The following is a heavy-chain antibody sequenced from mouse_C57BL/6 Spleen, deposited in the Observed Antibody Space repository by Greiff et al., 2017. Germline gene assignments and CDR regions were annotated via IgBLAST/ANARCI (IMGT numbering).Heavy chain of an antibody. CDR2: IDPSDSYT. V-gene: IGHV1-50*01. CDR1: GYTFTSYW. Sequence: QVQLQQPGAELVKPGASVKLSCKASGYTFTSYWMQWVKQRPGQGLEWIGEIDPSDSYTNYNQKFKGKATLTVDTYSSTAYMQLSSLTSEDAAVYYCARGTGGRDYWGQGTTLTVSS. D-gene: IGHD4-1*01. J-gene: IGHJ2*01. CDR3: ARGTGGRDY.